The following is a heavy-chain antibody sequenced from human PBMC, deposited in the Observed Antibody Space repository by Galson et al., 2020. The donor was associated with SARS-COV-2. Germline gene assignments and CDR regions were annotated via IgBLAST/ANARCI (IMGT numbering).Heavy chain of an antibody. CDR1: GFTFSAYW. CDR2: IRADGSAQ. V-gene: IGHV3-7*01. D-gene: IGHD3-9*01. CDR3: ARRTSSRYFDL. Sequence: GGSLRLSCAASGFTFSAYWMNWVRQAPGKGLEWVAHIRADGSAQYYVDSVKGRFTISRDNSKNSLDLQLTSLRAEDTAVYYCARRTSSRYFDLWGRGTLVTVSS. J-gene: IGHJ2*01.